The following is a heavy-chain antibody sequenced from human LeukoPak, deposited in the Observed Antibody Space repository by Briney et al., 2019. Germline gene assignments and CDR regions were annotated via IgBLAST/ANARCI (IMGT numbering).Heavy chain of an antibody. Sequence: SETLSLTCAVSGGSISSSNWWSWVRQPPGKGLEWRGEIYHSGSTNYNPSLKSRVTISVDKSKNQLSLQLSSVTAAATAVYYCARGVGDGYNNYFDYWGQGTLVTVSS. D-gene: IGHD5-24*01. J-gene: IGHJ4*02. CDR1: GGSISSSNW. V-gene: IGHV4-4*02. CDR2: IYHSGST. CDR3: ARGVGDGYNNYFDY.